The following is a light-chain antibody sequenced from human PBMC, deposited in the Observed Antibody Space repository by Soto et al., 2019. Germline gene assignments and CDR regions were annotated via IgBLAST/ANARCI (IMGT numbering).Light chain of an antibody. CDR1: SSNIGANG. V-gene: IGLV1-44*01. CDR3: AAWDDNLNGVI. J-gene: IGLJ2*01. CDR2: RNN. Sequence: SVLTQPPSASGTPGLRVTISCSGSSSNIGANGVNWYQQLPGTAPKLLISRNNQRPSGVPDRFSGSQAGTSASLAISGLQSEDEADYFCAAWDDNLNGVIFGGGTQLTVL.